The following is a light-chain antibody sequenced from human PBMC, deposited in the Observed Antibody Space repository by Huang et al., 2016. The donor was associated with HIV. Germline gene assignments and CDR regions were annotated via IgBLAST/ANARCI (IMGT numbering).Light chain of an antibody. J-gene: IGKJ1*01. Sequence: DIQMTQSPSSLSASIGDRVTITCQASQDIGKYLNLYQQKSGQAPKLLIFDASNLQTGVSSRVSGRGSGTDFTFTINTLQPEDIATYYCQHYGSLPPWTFGQGTRVQI. CDR2: DAS. CDR1: QDIGKY. CDR3: QHYGSLPPWT. V-gene: IGKV1-33*01.